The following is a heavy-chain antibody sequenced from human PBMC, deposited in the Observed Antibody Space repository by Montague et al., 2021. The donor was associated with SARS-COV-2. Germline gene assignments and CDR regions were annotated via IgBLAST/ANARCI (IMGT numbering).Heavy chain of an antibody. J-gene: IGHJ5*02. Sequence: SLRLSCAASGFTFDDYAMHWVRQAPGKGLAWVSGISWNSGSIGYADSVKGRFTISRDNAKNSLYLQMNSLRAEDTALYYCAKDGSSSWYGWFDPWGQGTLVTVSS. CDR1: GFTFDDYA. CDR3: AKDGSSSWYGWFDP. D-gene: IGHD6-13*01. V-gene: IGHV3-9*01. CDR2: ISWNSGSI.